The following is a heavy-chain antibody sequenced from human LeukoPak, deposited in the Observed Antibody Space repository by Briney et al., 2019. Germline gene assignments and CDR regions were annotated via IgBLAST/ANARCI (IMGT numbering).Heavy chain of an antibody. CDR2: ISYDGSNK. D-gene: IGHD3-10*01. Sequence: GGSQRLSCAASGFTFSSYAMHWVRQAPGKGLEWVAVISYDGSNKYYADSVKGRFTISRDNSKNTLYLQMNSLRAEDTAVYYCARDLIWFGELLLDYWGQGTLVTVSS. J-gene: IGHJ4*02. CDR1: GFTFSSYA. V-gene: IGHV3-30*04. CDR3: ARDLIWFGELLLDY.